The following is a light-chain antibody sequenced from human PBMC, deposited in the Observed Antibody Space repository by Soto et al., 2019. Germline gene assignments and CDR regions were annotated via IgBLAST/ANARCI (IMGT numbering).Light chain of an antibody. CDR1: QSVSSSY. J-gene: IGKJ1*01. CDR2: GAS. V-gene: IGKV3-20*01. CDR3: QQYGSSPWT. Sequence: EIVLTQSPGTLSWSPGERATLPCRASQSVSSSYLAWYQQKPGQAPRLLIYGASSRATGIPDRFSGSGSGTDFTLTISRLEPEDFAVYYCQQYGSSPWTFGQGTKVDI.